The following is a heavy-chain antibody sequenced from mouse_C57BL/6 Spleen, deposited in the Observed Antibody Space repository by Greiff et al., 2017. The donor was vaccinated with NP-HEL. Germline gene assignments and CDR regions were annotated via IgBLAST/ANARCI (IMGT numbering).Heavy chain of an antibody. CDR2: IYPGSGST. CDR1: GYTFTSYW. V-gene: IGHV1-55*01. J-gene: IGHJ3*01. D-gene: IGHD2-5*01. Sequence: QVHVKQPGAELVKPGASVKMSCKASGYTFTSYWITWVKQRPGQGLEWIGDIYPGSGSTNYNEKFKSKATLTVDTSSSTAYMQLSSLTSEDSAVYYCASSNYAWFAYWGQGTLVTVSA. CDR3: ASSNYAWFAY.